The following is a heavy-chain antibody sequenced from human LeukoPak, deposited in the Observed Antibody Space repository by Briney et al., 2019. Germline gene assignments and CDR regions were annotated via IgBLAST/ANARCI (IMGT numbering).Heavy chain of an antibody. Sequence: PGGSLRLSCAASGFTFSSYGMSWVRQAPGKGPEWVSAISGSGGSTYYADSVKGRFTISRDNSKNTLYLQMNSLRAEDTAVYYCAKDFGKARPFDYWGQGTLVTVSS. CDR1: GFTFSSYG. V-gene: IGHV3-23*01. CDR3: AKDFGKARPFDY. J-gene: IGHJ4*02. D-gene: IGHD3-16*01. CDR2: ISGSGGST.